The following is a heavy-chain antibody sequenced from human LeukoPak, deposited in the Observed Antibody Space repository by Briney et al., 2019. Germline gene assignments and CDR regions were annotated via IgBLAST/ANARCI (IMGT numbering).Heavy chain of an antibody. CDR1: NESVSRGSYS. CDR2: IYHSGST. Sequence: PSETLSLTCAVANESVSRGSYSWSWIRQPPGKGLEWIGYIYHSGSTYYNPSLKSRVTISVDRSKNQFSLKLSSVTAADTAVYYCARDLLSGSHLEGVDYWGQGTLVTVSS. CDR3: ARDLLSGSHLEGVDY. J-gene: IGHJ4*02. D-gene: IGHD1-26*01. V-gene: IGHV4-30-2*01.